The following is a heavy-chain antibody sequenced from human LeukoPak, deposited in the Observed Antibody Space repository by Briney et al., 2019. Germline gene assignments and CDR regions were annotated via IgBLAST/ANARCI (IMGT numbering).Heavy chain of an antibody. Sequence: SETLSLTCAVYGGSFSGYYWSWIRQPPGKGLEWIGEINHSGSTNYNPSLKSRVTISVDTSKNQFSLKLSSVTAADTAVYYCARFGYGGNSGLVHYFDYRGQGTLVTVSS. J-gene: IGHJ4*02. CDR1: GGSFSGYY. D-gene: IGHD4-23*01. CDR3: ARFGYGGNSGLVHYFDY. V-gene: IGHV4-34*01. CDR2: INHSGST.